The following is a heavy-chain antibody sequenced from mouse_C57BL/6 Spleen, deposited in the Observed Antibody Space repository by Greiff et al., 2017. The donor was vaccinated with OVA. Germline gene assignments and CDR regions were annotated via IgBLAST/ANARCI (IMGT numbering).Heavy chain of an antibody. CDR1: GFNIKDYY. V-gene: IGHV14-2*01. J-gene: IGHJ2*01. Sequence: EVQLQQSGAELVKPGASVKLSCTASGFNIKDYYMHWVKQRTEQGLEWIGRIDPEDGETKYAPNFQGKATITADTSSNTAYLQLSSLTSEDTAVYYCAISWAYYYYFDDWGQGTTLTVSS. CDR3: AISWAYYYYFDD. D-gene: IGHD1-1*01. CDR2: IDPEDGET.